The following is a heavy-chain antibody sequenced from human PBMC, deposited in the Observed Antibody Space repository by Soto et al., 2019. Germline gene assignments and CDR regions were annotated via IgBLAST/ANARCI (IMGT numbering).Heavy chain of an antibody. CDR2: IDVGSANA. Sequence: QMQLVQSGPEVKKPGTSVKVSCKTSGFTFSSSAVHWVRQARGHRLQWIGWIDVGSANANYAQMHQECVTISRDMSTSTAYMEVSSLRPQATGVYYCAGDVVGYIYGFARHWGPGTLVTVSS. CDR1: GFTFSSSA. V-gene: IGHV1-58*01. J-gene: IGHJ4*02. D-gene: IGHD2-21*01. CDR3: AGDVVGYIYGFARH.